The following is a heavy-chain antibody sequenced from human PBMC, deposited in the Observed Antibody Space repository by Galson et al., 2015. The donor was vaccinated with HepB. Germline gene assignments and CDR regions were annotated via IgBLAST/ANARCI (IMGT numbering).Heavy chain of an antibody. D-gene: IGHD6-13*01. J-gene: IGHJ4*02. Sequence: SLRLSCAASGFTFSSYGMHWVRQAPGKGLEWVAVISYDGSNKYYADSVKGRFTISRDNSKNTLYLQMNSLRAEDTAVYYCAKVGYSSSSTIDYWGQGTLVTVSS. CDR3: AKVGYSSSSTIDY. V-gene: IGHV3-30*18. CDR2: ISYDGSNK. CDR1: GFTFSSYG.